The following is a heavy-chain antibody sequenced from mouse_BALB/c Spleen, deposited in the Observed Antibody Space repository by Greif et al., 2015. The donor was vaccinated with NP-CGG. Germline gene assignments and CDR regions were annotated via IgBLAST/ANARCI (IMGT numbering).Heavy chain of an antibody. D-gene: IGHD3-3*01. CDR2: ISSGGSYT. J-gene: IGHJ2*01. CDR1: GFTFSSYA. V-gene: IGHV5-9-3*01. Sequence: EVHLVESGGGLVEPGGSLKLSCAASGFTFSSYAMSWVRQTPEKRLEWVATISSGGSYTYYPDSVKGRFTISRDNAKNTLYLQMSSLRSEDTAMYYCAGHGRAGLGGDYDYWGQGTTLTVSS. CDR3: AGHGRAGLGGDYDY.